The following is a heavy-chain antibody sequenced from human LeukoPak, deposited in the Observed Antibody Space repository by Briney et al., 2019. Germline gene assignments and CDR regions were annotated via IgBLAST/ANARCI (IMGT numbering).Heavy chain of an antibody. CDR2: ISYDGSNK. V-gene: IGHV3-30*18. D-gene: IGHD2-15*01. CDR3: AKDRFLGSGIDY. CDR1: GFTFSGYG. J-gene: IGHJ4*02. Sequence: GGSLRLSCAASGFTFSGYGMHWVRQAPGKGLEWVAVISYDGSNKYYADSVKGRFTISRDNSKNTLYLQMNSLRAEDTAVYYCAKDRFLGSGIDYWGQGTLVTVSS.